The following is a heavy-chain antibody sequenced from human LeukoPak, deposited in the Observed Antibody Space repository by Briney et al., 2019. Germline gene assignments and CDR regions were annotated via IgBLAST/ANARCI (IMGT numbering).Heavy chain of an antibody. J-gene: IGHJ4*02. CDR3: TKSNSGDSPKPTFDY. Sequence: GGSLRLSCAASGFSFSGYGMHWVRQVPGKGLEWVAFIRYDGSTKFYTDSVKGRFAISRDNSKNTLYLQMNSLRAEDTAVYYCTKSNSGDSPKPTFDYWGQGTLVTVSS. CDR1: GFSFSGYG. D-gene: IGHD2-15*01. CDR2: IRYDGSTK. V-gene: IGHV3-30*02.